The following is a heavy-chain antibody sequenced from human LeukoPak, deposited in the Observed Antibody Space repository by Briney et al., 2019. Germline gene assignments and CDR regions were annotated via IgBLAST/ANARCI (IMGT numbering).Heavy chain of an antibody. Sequence: SETLSLTCTVSGGSISSGGYYWSWIRQPPGKGLEWIGYIYYSGSTNYNPSLKSRVTISVDTSKNQFSLKLSSVTAADTAVYYCARAEQWLATDYWGQGTLVTVSS. CDR2: IYYSGST. CDR3: ARAEQWLATDY. CDR1: GGSISSGGYY. V-gene: IGHV4-61*08. J-gene: IGHJ4*02. D-gene: IGHD6-19*01.